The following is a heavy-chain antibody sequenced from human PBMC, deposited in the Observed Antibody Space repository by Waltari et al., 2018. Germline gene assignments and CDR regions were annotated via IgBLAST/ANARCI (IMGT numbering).Heavy chain of an antibody. V-gene: IGHV1-69*06. CDR3: ASGVVVAATNNWFDP. CDR1: GGTISSYA. Sequence: VQLVQYGAEVKKPGSSVKVSCKASGGTISSYAISWVRQAPGQGLEWMGRIIPIFGTANYAQKFQGRVTITADKSTSTAYMELSSLRSEDTAVYDCASGVVVAATNNWFDPWGQGTLVTVSS. J-gene: IGHJ5*02. D-gene: IGHD2-15*01. CDR2: IIPIFGTA.